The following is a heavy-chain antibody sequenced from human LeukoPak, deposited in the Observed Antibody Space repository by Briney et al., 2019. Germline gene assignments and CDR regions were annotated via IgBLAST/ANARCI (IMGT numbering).Heavy chain of an antibody. J-gene: IGHJ4*02. Sequence: SETLSLTCAVSGGSISSGGYSWSWIRQPPGKGLEWIGYIYHSGSTYYNPSLKGRVTISVDRSKNQFSLKLSSVTAADTAVYYCARGSYYYGSGSYSSNNFDYWGQGTLVTVSS. V-gene: IGHV4-30-2*01. D-gene: IGHD3-10*01. CDR1: GGSISSGGYS. CDR2: IYHSGST. CDR3: ARGSYYYGSGSYSSNNFDY.